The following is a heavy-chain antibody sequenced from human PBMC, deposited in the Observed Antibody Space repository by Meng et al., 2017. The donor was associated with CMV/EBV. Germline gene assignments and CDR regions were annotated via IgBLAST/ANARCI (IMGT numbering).Heavy chain of an antibody. CDR3: ARGDYFDY. V-gene: IGHV3-30-3*01. CDR1: GFTFSSYA. J-gene: IGHJ4*02. CDR2: ISYDGSNK. Sequence: QVQLGESGGGVVQPWRSLRLSCAASGFTFSSYAMHWVRQAPGKGLEWVAVISYDGSNKYYADSVKGRFTISRDNSKNTLYLQMNSLRAEDTAVYYCARGDYFDYWGQGTLVTVSS.